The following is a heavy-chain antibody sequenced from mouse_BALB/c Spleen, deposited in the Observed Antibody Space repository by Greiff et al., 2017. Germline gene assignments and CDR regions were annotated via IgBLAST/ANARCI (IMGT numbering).Heavy chain of an antibody. CDR1: GFTFSSFG. CDR3: ARDYGSSPDY. J-gene: IGHJ2*01. Sequence: EVHLVESGGGLVQPGGSRKLSCAASGFTFSSFGMHWVRQAPEKGLEWVAYISSGSSTIYYADTVKGRFTISRDNPKNTLFLQMTSLRSEDTAMYYCARDYGSSPDYWGQGTTLTVSS. D-gene: IGHD1-1*01. V-gene: IGHV5-17*02. CDR2: ISSGSSTI.